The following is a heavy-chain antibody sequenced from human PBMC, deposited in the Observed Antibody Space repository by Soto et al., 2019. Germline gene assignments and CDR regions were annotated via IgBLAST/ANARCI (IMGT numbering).Heavy chain of an antibody. D-gene: IGHD2-2*02. V-gene: IGHV1-8*01. CDR3: ARGDVVVPAAIMVSWFDP. CDR2: MNPNSGNT. Sequence: ASVKVSCKASGYTFTSYDINWVRQATGQGLEWMGWMNPNSGNTGYAQKFQGRVTMTRNTSISTAYMELSSLRSEDTAVYYCARGDVVVPAAIMVSWFDPWGQGTLVTSPQ. CDR1: GYTFTSYD. J-gene: IGHJ5*02.